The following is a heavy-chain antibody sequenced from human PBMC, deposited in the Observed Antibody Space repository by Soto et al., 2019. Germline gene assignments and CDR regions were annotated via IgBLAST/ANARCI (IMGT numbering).Heavy chain of an antibody. Sequence: GGSLRLSCAASGFTFSSYSMNWVRQAPGKGLEWVSSISSSSSYIYYADSVKGRFTISRDNAKNSLYLQMNSLRAEDTAVYYCARNALAPSGISLPCNGRDVWGKGTTVTVSS. CDR1: GFTFSSYS. J-gene: IGHJ6*04. CDR3: ARNALAPSGISLPCNGRDV. V-gene: IGHV3-21*01. CDR2: ISSSSSYI. D-gene: IGHD1-26*01.